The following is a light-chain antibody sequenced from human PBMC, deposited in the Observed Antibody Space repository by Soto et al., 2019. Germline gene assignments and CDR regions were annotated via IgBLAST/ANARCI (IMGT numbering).Light chain of an antibody. CDR3: SSYAGSNNWV. J-gene: IGLJ3*02. V-gene: IGLV2-8*01. CDR1: SSDVGTYNY. CDR2: EVS. Sequence: QSVLTQPPSASGSPGQSVTISCTGTSSDVGTYNYVSWYQQHPGKAPELMIYEVSKRPSGVPDRFSGSKSGNTASLTVSGLQAEDDADYYCSSYAGSNNWVFGGGTKLTVL.